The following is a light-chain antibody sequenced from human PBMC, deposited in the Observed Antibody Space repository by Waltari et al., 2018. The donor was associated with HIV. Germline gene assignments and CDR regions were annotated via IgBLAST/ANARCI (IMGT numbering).Light chain of an antibody. Sequence: AVTQPASVSGLPGQSTTISCTGDDSDFGLYNFVSWYQQHSGEPPGLILYDVDSRSAGVSVCFSGSMSGNTASLTISGLRAEDESHYYCASVTGDNTVIFGGGTEVTVL. CDR1: DSDFGLYNF. J-gene: IGLJ2*01. CDR2: DVD. V-gene: IGLV2-14*03. CDR3: ASVTGDNTVI.